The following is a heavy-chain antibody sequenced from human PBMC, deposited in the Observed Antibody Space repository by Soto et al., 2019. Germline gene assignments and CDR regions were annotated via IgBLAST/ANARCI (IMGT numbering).Heavy chain of an antibody. CDR2: ISSDGNHK. CDR3: ASWEQPLFEY. Sequence: QVQLVESGGGVVQPGRSLRLSCAASGFSVSAYTIHWVRQAPGKGLEWVAVISSDGNHKYYTDSVKGRFAISRDTSTNTVFLQMSSLGPEDTAVYYCASWEQPLFEYWGQGTLVTVSS. D-gene: IGHD1-1*01. V-gene: IGHV3-30*09. J-gene: IGHJ4*02. CDR1: GFSVSAYT.